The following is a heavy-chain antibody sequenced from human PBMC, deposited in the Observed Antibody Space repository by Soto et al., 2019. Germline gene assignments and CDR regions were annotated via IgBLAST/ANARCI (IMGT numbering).Heavy chain of an antibody. V-gene: IGHV5-10-1*01. CDR1: GYSFTSYW. D-gene: IGHD3-22*01. J-gene: IGHJ6*02. Sequence: PGESLKISCKGSGYSFTSYWISWVRQMPGKGLEWMGRIDPSDSYTNYSPSFQGHVTISADKSISTAYLQWSSLKASDTAMYYCATTPFYYDSSGYPSRYYYYRIDVWGQGTTVTVSS. CDR3: ATTPFYYDSSGYPSRYYYYRIDV. CDR2: IDPSDSYT.